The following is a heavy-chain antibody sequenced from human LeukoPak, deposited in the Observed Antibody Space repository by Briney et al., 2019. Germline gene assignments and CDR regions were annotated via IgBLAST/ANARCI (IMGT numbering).Heavy chain of an antibody. V-gene: IGHV4-30-4*01. CDR2: IHSSGST. D-gene: IGHD4-17*01. J-gene: IGHJ4*02. CDR1: GGSISSWDYY. Sequence: PSETLSLTCTVSGGSISSWDYYWSWIRQPPGKGLEWIGYIHSSGSTYYNPSLKSRVTISVDTSKNQFSLRLSSVTAADTAVYYCVTKPNGDYYFDYWGQGTLVTVSS. CDR3: VTKPNGDYYFDY.